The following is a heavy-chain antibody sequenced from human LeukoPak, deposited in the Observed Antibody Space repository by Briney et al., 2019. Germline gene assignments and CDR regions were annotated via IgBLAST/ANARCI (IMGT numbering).Heavy chain of an antibody. CDR2: ISSSGST. CDR3: ARGPYSYDSSGAFDI. D-gene: IGHD3-22*01. Sequence: SETLSLTRAVYGGSFSGYSWSWIRQPAGKGLEWIGRISSSGSTNYNPSLKSRVTISVDTSKNQFSLKLSSVTAADTAVYFCARGPYSYDSSGAFDIWGQGTMVTVSS. CDR1: GGSFSGYS. J-gene: IGHJ3*02. V-gene: IGHV4-59*10.